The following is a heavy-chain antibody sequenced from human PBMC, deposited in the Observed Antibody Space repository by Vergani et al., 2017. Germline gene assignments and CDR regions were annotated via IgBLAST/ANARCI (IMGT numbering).Heavy chain of an antibody. CDR2: IYPGDSEV. D-gene: IGHD3-10*01. CDR3: ASGGHGSENGGALQL. V-gene: IGHV5-51*01. J-gene: IGHJ3*01. Sequence: EKQLVQSGSETKKPGESLKISCHAFGYIFSNFWIGWVRQRPGRGLEWMGIIYPGDSEVKSNPTFRGQVIFSVDTSVNTAYLQWRSLQASETATYVCASGGHGSENGGALQLWGQGTNITVSS. CDR1: GYIFSNFW.